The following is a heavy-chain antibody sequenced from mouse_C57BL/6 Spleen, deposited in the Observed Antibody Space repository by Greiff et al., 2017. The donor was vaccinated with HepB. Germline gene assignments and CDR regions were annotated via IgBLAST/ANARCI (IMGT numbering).Heavy chain of an antibody. V-gene: IGHV1-39*01. J-gene: IGHJ1*03. CDR3: AGYYGSSYGYFDV. CDR2: INPNYGTT. Sequence: VQLQQSGPELVTPGASVKISCTASGYSFTDYNMNWVKQSNGKSLEWIGVINPNYGTTSYKQKFKGKATLTVDQSSSTAYMQHNSLTSEDSAVYYCAGYYGSSYGYFDVWGTGTTVTDSS. CDR1: GYSFTDYN. D-gene: IGHD1-1*01.